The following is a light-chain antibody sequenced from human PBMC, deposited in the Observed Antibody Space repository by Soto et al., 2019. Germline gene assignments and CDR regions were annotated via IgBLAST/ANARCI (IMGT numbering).Light chain of an antibody. V-gene: IGKV3-20*01. CDR2: DAS. CDR1: QSVGRNY. J-gene: IGKJ4*01. CDR3: QQYVESPLT. Sequence: EIVLTQSPGTLSLSPGESATLSCRASQSVGRNYLAWFQHKPGQAPRLVIYDASNRATGVPDRFSGIGSGTDFTLTVTRLEPEDFAVYYCQQYVESPLTFGGGTKVEIK.